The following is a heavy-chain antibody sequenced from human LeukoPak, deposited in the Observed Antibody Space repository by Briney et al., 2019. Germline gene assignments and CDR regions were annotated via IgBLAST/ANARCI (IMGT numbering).Heavy chain of an antibody. V-gene: IGHV3-23*01. J-gene: IGHJ4*02. CDR2: ISDSGGNT. CDR3: AKDNVVVVTAIGSH. Sequence: GGSLRLSSAASGFTFSSYAMGWVRQAPGKGLEWVSAISDSGGNTYYADSVKGRFTISRDNSKNTLYLQMNSLRAEDTAVYYCAKDNVVVVTAIGSHWGQGTLVTVSS. CDR1: GFTFSSYA. D-gene: IGHD2-21*02.